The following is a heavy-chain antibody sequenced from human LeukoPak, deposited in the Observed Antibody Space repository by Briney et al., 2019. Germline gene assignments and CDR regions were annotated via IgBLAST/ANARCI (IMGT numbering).Heavy chain of an antibody. J-gene: IGHJ1*01. CDR1: GYTFTSYD. V-gene: IGHV1-8*01. CDR2: MNPNSGNT. Sequence: ASVTVSCKASGYTFTSYDINWVRQATGQGLEWMGWMNPNSGNTGYAQKFQGRVTMTRNTSISTAYMELSSLRSEDTAVYYCARDGVAVAGTYLGRGSQYWGQGTLVTVSS. D-gene: IGHD6-19*01. CDR3: ARDGVAVAGTYLGRGSQY.